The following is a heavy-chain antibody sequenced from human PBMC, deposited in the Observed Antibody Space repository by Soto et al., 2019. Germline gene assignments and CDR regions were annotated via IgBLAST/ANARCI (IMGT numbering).Heavy chain of an antibody. V-gene: IGHV3-33*01. CDR2: IWYDGSNK. CDR3: ARDVYNWNGGRGFDY. Sequence: QVQLVESGGGVVQPGRSLRLSCAASGFTFSSYGMHWVRQAPGKGLEWVAVIWYDGSNKYYADSVKGRFTISRDNSKNTLYLQMNSLRAEDTAVYYCARDVYNWNGGRGFDYWGQGTLVTVSS. J-gene: IGHJ4*02. CDR1: GFTFSSYG. D-gene: IGHD1-20*01.